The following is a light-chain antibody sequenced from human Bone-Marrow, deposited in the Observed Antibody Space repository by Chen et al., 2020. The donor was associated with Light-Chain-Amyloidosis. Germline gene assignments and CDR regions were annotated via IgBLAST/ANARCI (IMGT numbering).Light chain of an antibody. CDR1: QGITNY. CDR3: QQYYTYPLT. CDR2: AAS. Sequence: AIRLIQSPSSLSASTGDIVTITCRASQGITNYLAWYQQRPGEAPHLLISAASTLHSGVPSRFNGTGSGTDFTLTITSLQSEDFATYFCQQYYTYPLTFGEGTKVDI. V-gene: IGKV1-8*01. J-gene: IGKJ4*01.